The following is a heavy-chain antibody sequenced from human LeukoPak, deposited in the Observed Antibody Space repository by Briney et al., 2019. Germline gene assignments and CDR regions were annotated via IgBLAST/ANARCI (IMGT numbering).Heavy chain of an antibody. Sequence: PSETLSLTCTVSGGSISSYYWSWIRQPPGKGLEWIGYIYYSGRTNYNPSLKSRVTISVDTSKNQFSLKLSSVTAADTAVYYCARDLGMVRGVMYGMDVWGKGTTVTVSS. CDR2: IYYSGRT. CDR1: GGSISSYY. CDR3: ARDLGMVRGVMYGMDV. J-gene: IGHJ6*04. V-gene: IGHV4-59*01. D-gene: IGHD3-10*01.